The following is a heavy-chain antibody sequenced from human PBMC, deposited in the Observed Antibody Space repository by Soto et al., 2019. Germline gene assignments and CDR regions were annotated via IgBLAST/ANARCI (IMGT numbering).Heavy chain of an antibody. V-gene: IGHV4-59*08. CDR2: IYYSESG. J-gene: IGHJ5*02. CDR1: GASISSYY. CDR3: ARRVYPITMAGGWFDP. Sequence: QVQLQESGPGLVKPSETLSLTCSVSGASISSYYWSWIRQPPGKGLEWIGHIYYSESGNYNPSLKSRVTMSLDTSKNQFSLKLSSVTAADTAVYYCARRVYPITMAGGWFDPWGQGTLVTVSS. D-gene: IGHD3-10*02.